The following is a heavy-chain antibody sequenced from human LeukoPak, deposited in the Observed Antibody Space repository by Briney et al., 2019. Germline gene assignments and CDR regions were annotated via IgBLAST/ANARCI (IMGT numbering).Heavy chain of an antibody. Sequence: PSETLSLTCTVSGGSISSSSYYWGWIRQPPGKGLEWIGSIYYSGSTYYNPSLKSRVTISVDTSKNQFSLKLSSVTAADTAVYYCARHAGSGSPNLFDIWGQGTMVTVSS. V-gene: IGHV4-39*01. CDR1: GGSISSSSYY. D-gene: IGHD1-26*01. CDR2: IYYSGST. CDR3: ARHAGSGSPNLFDI. J-gene: IGHJ3*02.